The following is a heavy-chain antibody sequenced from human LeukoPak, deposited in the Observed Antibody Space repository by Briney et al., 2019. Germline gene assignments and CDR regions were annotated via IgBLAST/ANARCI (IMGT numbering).Heavy chain of an antibody. CDR2: INYSGDT. J-gene: IGHJ4*02. D-gene: IGHD1-20*01. CDR3: VRLQAVTGNFDY. Sequence: SETLSLTCTVSGGSISSSSYYWGWVRQPPGKGLEWIEAINYSGDTYYNPSLKSRVTISVDSSKNQFSLKLSSVTAADTAVYYCVRLQAVTGNFDYWGQGALVTVSS. V-gene: IGHV4-39*07. CDR1: GGSISSSSYY.